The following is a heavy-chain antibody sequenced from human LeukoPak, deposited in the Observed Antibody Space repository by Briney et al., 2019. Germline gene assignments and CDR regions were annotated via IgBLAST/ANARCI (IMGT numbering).Heavy chain of an antibody. D-gene: IGHD5/OR15-5a*01. J-gene: IGHJ4*02. CDR2: IKQDGSEK. V-gene: IGHV3-7*05. CDR1: GFTFSLYW. CDR3: VSPATFDH. Sequence: PGGSLRFSCAASGFTFSLYWRSWVRQAPGKGLEWVANIKQDGSEKYYVDSVRGRFTISRDNAKNSLDLQMNSLRAEDTAVCYCVSPATFDHWGQGTLVTVSS.